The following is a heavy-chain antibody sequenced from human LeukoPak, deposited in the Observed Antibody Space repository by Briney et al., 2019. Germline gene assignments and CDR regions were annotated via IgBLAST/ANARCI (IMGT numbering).Heavy chain of an antibody. Sequence: ASVKVSCKASGYTFTSYAMHWVRQAPGQRLEWMGWINAGNGNTKYSQKFQGRVTITRDTSASTAYMELSSLRSEDTAVYYCAGWRVGYSSSWSPFDYWGQGTLVTVSS. D-gene: IGHD6-13*01. CDR3: AGWRVGYSSSWSPFDY. V-gene: IGHV1-3*01. CDR1: GYTFTSYA. J-gene: IGHJ4*02. CDR2: INAGNGNT.